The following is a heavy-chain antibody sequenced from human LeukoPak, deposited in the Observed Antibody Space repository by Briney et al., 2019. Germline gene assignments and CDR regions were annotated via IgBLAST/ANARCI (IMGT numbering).Heavy chain of an antibody. CDR1: RGSISSSSYY. J-gene: IGHJ4*02. V-gene: IGHV4-39*07. CDR2: IYYSGST. CDR3: ARDYYDSSGPFDY. Sequence: SETLSLTCTVSRGSISSSSYYWGWIRQPPGKGLEWIESIYYSGSTYYNPSLKGRVTISVVTSKNQFSLKLSSVTAADTAVYYCARDYYDSSGPFDYWGQGTLVTVSS. D-gene: IGHD3-22*01.